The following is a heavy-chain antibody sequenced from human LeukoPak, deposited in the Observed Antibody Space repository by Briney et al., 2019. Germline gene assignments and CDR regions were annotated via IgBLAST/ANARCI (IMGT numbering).Heavy chain of an antibody. CDR1: GGSFSGYY. D-gene: IGHD6-13*01. Sequence: SETLSLTCAVYGGSFSGYYWSWIRQPPGKGLEWIGEIDHSGSTNYNPSLKSRVTISVDTSKNQFSLKLSSVTAADTAVYYCARVKSSSWPRLYYFDYWGQGTLVTVSS. CDR2: IDHSGST. CDR3: ARVKSSSWPRLYYFDY. J-gene: IGHJ4*02. V-gene: IGHV4-34*01.